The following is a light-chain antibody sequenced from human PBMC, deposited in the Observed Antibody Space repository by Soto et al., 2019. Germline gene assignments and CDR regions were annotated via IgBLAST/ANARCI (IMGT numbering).Light chain of an antibody. J-gene: IGLJ1*01. CDR1: SSDVGGYIY. CDR2: DVT. V-gene: IGLV2-14*01. Sequence: QSALTQPASVSGSPGQSITISCTGTSSDVGGYIYVSWYQQHPGKAPKLMIYDVTSRPSGVSYRFSGSKSGNTASLPISGLQAEDEADYYCSSYTTSSSYVFGTGTKVTVL. CDR3: SSYTTSSSYV.